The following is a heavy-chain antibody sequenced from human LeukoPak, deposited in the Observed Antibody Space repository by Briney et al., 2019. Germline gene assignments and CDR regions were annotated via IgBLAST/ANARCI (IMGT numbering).Heavy chain of an antibody. D-gene: IGHD2-21*02. V-gene: IGHV3-20*02. Sequence: RPGGSLRLSFATSGFSSDDYGVSWVRQPPGKGLEWVSGLKWKGGKTGYADSVKGRFTISRDNAKTSLYVQMNTLRAEDTALCHCARCGGDCFHFDYWGQGTLVTVSS. CDR2: LKWKGGKT. J-gene: IGHJ4*02. CDR3: ARCGGDCFHFDY. CDR1: GFSSDDYG.